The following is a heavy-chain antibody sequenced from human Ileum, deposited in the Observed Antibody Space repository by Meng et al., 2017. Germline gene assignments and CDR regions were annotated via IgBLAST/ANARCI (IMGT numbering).Heavy chain of an antibody. CDR1: GVSISSAIW. V-gene: IGHV4-4*02. J-gene: IGHJ4*02. Sequence: GQLQEAGPGLVKPWGTLSLTCAVSGVSISSAIWWGWVRQPPGKGLEWIGEIFQSGSTNYNPSLKSRVSISVDKSKNHLSLSLSSVTAADTAVYYCAKAAAYNLDIWGQGALVTVSS. D-gene: IGHD1-14*01. CDR3: AKAAAYNLDI. CDR2: IFQSGST.